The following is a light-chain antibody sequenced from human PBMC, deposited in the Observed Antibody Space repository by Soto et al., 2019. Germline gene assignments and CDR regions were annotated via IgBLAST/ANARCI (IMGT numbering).Light chain of an antibody. J-gene: IGLJ2*01. Sequence: QSALTQPASVSGSPGQSISISCTGTSSDVGGYNYVSWYQQHPGKAPKLMIYDVTNRPSGISSRFSGSKSGNTASLTISGLQAEDEADYYCSSYTRSSTVVFGGGTQLTVL. CDR3: SSYTRSSTVV. V-gene: IGLV2-14*01. CDR1: SSDVGGYNY. CDR2: DVT.